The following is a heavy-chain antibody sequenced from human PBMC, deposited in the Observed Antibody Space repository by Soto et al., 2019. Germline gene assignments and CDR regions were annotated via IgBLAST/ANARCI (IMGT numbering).Heavy chain of an antibody. D-gene: IGHD3-16*01. CDR1: GSSFRDYA. J-gene: IGHJ6*02. V-gene: IGHV1-69*01. CDR2: IMAVFGTA. CDR3: ATSRGFYAAMDV. Sequence: QVHLVQSGAEVKKPGSSVKVSCRVSGSSFRDYAISWVRQAPGQGPEWMGGIMAVFGTATYAQRFQGRVTISADESTSTAYMDLSSLTSGDAAVYYCATSRGFYAAMDVWGQGTTVSVSS.